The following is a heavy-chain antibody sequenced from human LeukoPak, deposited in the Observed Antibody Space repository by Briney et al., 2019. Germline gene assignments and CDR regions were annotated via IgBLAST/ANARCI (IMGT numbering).Heavy chain of an antibody. V-gene: IGHV3-30*02. D-gene: IGHD3-3*01. CDR1: GFTFSSYG. J-gene: IGHJ2*01. Sequence: GGSLRLSCAASGFTFSSYGMHWVRQAPGKGLEWVAFIRYDGSNKYYADSVKGRFTISRDNSKNTLYLQMNSLRSEDTAVYYCARGLRGDWYFDLWGRGTLVTVSS. CDR2: IRYDGSNK. CDR3: ARGLRGDWYFDL.